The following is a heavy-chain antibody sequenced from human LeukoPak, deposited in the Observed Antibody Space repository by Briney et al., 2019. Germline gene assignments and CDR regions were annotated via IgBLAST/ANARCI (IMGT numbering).Heavy chain of an antibody. Sequence: SETLSLTCTVSGRSISSGDYYWSWIRQPPGKGLEWIGYIYYSGSTYYNPSLKSRVTISVDTSKNQFSLKLSSVTAADTAVYYCARDPGTSFDYWGQGTLVTVSS. J-gene: IGHJ4*02. CDR1: GRSISSGDYY. CDR3: ARDPGTSFDY. V-gene: IGHV4-30-4*01. D-gene: IGHD1-26*01. CDR2: IYYSGST.